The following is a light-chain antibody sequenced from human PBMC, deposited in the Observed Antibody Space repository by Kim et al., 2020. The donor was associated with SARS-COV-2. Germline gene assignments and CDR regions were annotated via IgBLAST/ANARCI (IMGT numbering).Light chain of an antibody. CDR1: QSISSY. V-gene: IGKV1-39*01. J-gene: IGKJ4*02. CDR3: QQSYSTPHT. CDR2: AAS. Sequence: ASVGDRVTITCRASQSISSYLDWYQQKPGKAPKLLIYAASRLQSGVPSRFSGSGSGTEFTLTISSLQPEDFATYYCQQSYSTPHTFGGGTKVDIK.